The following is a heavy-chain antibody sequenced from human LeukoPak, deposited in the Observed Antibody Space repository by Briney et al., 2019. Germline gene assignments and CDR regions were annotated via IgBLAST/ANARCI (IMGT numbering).Heavy chain of an antibody. J-gene: IGHJ4*02. CDR3: ARLRDGYNPGDY. V-gene: IGHV5-51*01. CDR1: GSSFTSYW. Sequence: RGGSLEISCQGSGSSFTSYWIGWGRQLPGKGLEWVGIIYPGDSDTRYSPFFKGQVTISADKSISTAYLQWSTLKASNTAMYYWARLRDGYNPGDYWGQGTLVTVSS. D-gene: IGHD5-24*01. CDR2: IYPGDSDT.